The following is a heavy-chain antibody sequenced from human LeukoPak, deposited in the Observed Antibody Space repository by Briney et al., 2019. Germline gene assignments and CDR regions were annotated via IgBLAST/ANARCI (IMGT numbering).Heavy chain of an antibody. Sequence: GASVKVSCKASGYTFTGYYMHWVRQAPGQGLEWMGWINPNSGGTNYAQKFQGRVTMTRDTSISTAYMELSRLRSDDTAVYYCARYRLPQERTASVVVTPLDAFDIWGQGTMVTVSS. J-gene: IGHJ3*02. CDR3: ARYRLPQERTASVVVTPLDAFDI. D-gene: IGHD4-23*01. V-gene: IGHV1-2*02. CDR2: INPNSGGT. CDR1: GYTFTGYY.